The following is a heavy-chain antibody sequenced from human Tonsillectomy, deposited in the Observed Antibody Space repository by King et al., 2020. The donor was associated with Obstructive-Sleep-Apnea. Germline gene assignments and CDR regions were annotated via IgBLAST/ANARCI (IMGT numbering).Heavy chain of an antibody. V-gene: IGHV2-5*02. CDR1: GFSLSSSGVG. CDR2: IYWEGDR. D-gene: IGHD6-13*01. Sequence: TLKEAGPTLVKPTQTLTLTCTFSGFSLSSSGVGVGWIRQPPGKALEWLALIYWEGDRRYIPSLKSRVTTTKDTPKHQVVLTMTNMDPVDTATYYCAHSRFSSSLWGMDVWGQGTTVTVSS. CDR3: AHSRFSSSLWGMDV. J-gene: IGHJ6*02.